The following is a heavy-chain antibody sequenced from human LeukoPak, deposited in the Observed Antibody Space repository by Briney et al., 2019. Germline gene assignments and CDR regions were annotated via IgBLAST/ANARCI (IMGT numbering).Heavy chain of an antibody. V-gene: IGHV4-59*01. CDR3: ARDLRAEY. D-gene: IGHD6-19*01. CDR2: VHHSGRT. Sequence: SETLSLTCSVSGASIFNYYWSWIRQAPGKGLEWIGYVHHSGRTNSNPSLGSRVTMSVDTSTSQLSLNLTSVTTADTAVYFCARDLRAEYWGQGTLVFVSS. J-gene: IGHJ1*01. CDR1: GASIFNYY.